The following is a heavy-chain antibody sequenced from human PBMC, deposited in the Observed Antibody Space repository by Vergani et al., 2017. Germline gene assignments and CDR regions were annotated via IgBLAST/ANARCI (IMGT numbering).Heavy chain of an antibody. J-gene: IGHJ5*02. Sequence: QVRLQESGPGLVKPPGTLSLLCAVSGGTFSDSHWWCLVRQPPGKGMEWIGVIYHSGSTKYHPSFRSRMTISVDRSKNQVSLKLSSVTVADTAMYYCGSVADFYGLGSRLLDLWGQGSLVSVSS. D-gene: IGHD3-10*01. CDR1: GGTFSDSHW. V-gene: IGHV4-4*03. CDR3: GSVADFYGLGSRLLDL. CDR2: IYHSGST.